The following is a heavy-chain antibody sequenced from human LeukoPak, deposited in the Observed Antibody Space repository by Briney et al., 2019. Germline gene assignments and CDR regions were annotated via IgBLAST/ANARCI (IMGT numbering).Heavy chain of an antibody. J-gene: IGHJ4*02. V-gene: IGHV4-61*02. D-gene: IGHD6-19*01. CDR3: ARVPPPQQWLHSGYDY. Sequence: SQTLSPTCTVSGGSISSGSYYWSWIRQPAGKGLEWIGRIYTSGSTNYNPSLKSRVTISVDTSKNQFSLKLSSVTAADTAVYYCARVPPPQQWLHSGYDYWGQGTLVTVSS. CDR1: GGSISSGSYY. CDR2: IYTSGST.